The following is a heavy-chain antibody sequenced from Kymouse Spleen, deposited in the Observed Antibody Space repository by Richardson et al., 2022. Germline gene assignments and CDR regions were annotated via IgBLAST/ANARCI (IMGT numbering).Heavy chain of an antibody. Sequence: QVQLVESGGGVVQPGRSLRLSCAASGFTFSSYGMHWVRQAPGKGLEWVAVISYDGSNKYYADSVKGRFTISRDNSKNTLYLQMNSLRAEDTAVYYCAKDSIAARPEYYYYYGMDVWGQGTTVTVSS. CDR2: ISYDGSNK. V-gene: IGHV3-30*18. D-gene: IGHD6-6*01. CDR1: GFTFSSYG. CDR3: AKDSIAARPEYYYYYGMDV. J-gene: IGHJ6*02.